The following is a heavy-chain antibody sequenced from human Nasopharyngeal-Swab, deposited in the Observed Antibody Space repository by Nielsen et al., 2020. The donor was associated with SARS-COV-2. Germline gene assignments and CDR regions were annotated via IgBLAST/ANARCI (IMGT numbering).Heavy chain of an antibody. Sequence: GESLKISCAASGFTFSSYAMHWVRQAPGKELEWVAVISYDGSNKYYADSVKGRFTISRDNSKNTLYLQMNSLRAEDTAVYYCARDLGGYPDYWGQGTLVTVSS. CDR2: ISYDGSNK. V-gene: IGHV3-30*04. CDR1: GFTFSSYA. J-gene: IGHJ4*02. CDR3: ARDLGGYPDY. D-gene: IGHD3-22*01.